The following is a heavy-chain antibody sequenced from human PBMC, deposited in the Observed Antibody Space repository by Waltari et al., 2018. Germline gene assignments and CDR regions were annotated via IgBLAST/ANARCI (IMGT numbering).Heavy chain of an antibody. D-gene: IGHD3-10*01. CDR1: GGSISSYY. CDR2: IDTSGST. Sequence: QVQLQESGPGLVKPSETLSLTCTVSGGSISSYYWSWIRQPPGKGLEWIGYIDTSGSTNYNPALKSRVTISVDTSKNQFSLKLSSVTAADTAVYYCARVRVSTDRYYYYYYMDVWGKGTTVTVSS. V-gene: IGHV4-4*09. CDR3: ARVRVSTDRYYYYYYMDV. J-gene: IGHJ6*03.